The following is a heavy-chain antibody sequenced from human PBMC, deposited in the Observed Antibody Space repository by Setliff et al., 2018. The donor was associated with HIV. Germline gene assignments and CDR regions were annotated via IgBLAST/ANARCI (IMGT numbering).Heavy chain of an antibody. J-gene: IGHJ4*02. Sequence: GGSLRLSCAASGFSFNDYYMSWVRQAPGKGLEWLSYISDSSTYTHYADSVKGRFTVSRDNAKSSLYLQMNSLRAEDTAVYYCARAYDDYDSDLDYWGQGTLVTVSS. D-gene: IGHD4-17*01. CDR2: ISDSSTYT. CDR3: ARAYDDYDSDLDY. V-gene: IGHV3-11*06. CDR1: GFSFNDYY.